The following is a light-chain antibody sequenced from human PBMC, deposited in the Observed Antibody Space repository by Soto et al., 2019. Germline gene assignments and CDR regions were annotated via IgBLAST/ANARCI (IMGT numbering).Light chain of an antibody. CDR2: EVN. Sequence: QSALTQPASVSGSPGQSITISCTGTSSDVGGYNYVSWYQHHPGKAPQLMIYEVNNRPSGVSNRFSGSKSGNTASLTISGLQAEDEADYYWSSYTSSSTYVFGSGTKLTVL. V-gene: IGLV2-14*01. CDR1: SSDVGGYNY. J-gene: IGLJ1*01. CDR3: SSYTSSSTYV.